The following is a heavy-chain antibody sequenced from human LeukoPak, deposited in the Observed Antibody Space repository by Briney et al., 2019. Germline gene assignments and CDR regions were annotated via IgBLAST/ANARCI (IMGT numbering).Heavy chain of an antibody. CDR1: GYTFTSYG. V-gene: IGHV1-18*01. J-gene: IGHJ4*02. CDR3: ARDSSYSSGWDDIDY. Sequence: GASVKVSCKPSGYTFTSYGISWVRQAPGQGLEWMGWISAYNGNTNYAQKLQGRVTMTTDTSTSTAYMELRSLRSDDTAVYYCARDSSYSSGWDDIDYWGQGTLVTVSS. CDR2: ISAYNGNT. D-gene: IGHD6-19*01.